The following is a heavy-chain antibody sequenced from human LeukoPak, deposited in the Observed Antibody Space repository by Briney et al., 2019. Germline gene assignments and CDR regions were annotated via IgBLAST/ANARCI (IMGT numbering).Heavy chain of an antibody. CDR3: ARDEELGPSSGYSYGTPSDY. J-gene: IGHJ4*02. D-gene: IGHD5-18*01. V-gene: IGHV1-46*01. CDR1: GYTFTSYY. CDR2: INPSGGST. Sequence: ASVKVSCKASGYTFTSYYMHWVRQAPGQGLEWMGIINPSGGSTSYAQKFQGRVTMTRDMSTSTVYMELSSLRSEDTAVYYCARDEELGPSSGYSYGTPSDYWGQGTLVTVSS.